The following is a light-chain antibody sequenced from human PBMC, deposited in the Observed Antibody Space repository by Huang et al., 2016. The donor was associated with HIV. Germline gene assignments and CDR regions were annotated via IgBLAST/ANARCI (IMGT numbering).Light chain of an antibody. J-gene: IGKJ3*01. CDR3: QQYDNVPRT. V-gene: IGKV1-33*01. CDR2: DAS. CDR1: QDISNY. Sequence: DIQMTQSPSSLSVSVGDRVTITCQASQDISNYLNWYQQKPGKAPKLLIYDASNLETGVPSRFSGSGSGTDFAFTINSLQPEDTATYYCQQYDNVPRTFGPGTKVHI.